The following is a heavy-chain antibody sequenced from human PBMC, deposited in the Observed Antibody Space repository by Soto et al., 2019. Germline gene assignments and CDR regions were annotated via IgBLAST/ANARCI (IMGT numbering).Heavy chain of an antibody. D-gene: IGHD4-4*01. CDR3: TRDLGYSGNSDSFNI. Sequence: GESLKISCKDSGYSFTSYWIAWVRQTPGKGLEWMGIIYPYDSNTRYSPSFQGQVTISADKSVSTAYLQWSSLKASDTAMYFCTRDLGYSGNSDSFNIWGKGTMVTVSS. CDR2: IYPYDSNT. J-gene: IGHJ3*02. V-gene: IGHV5-51*01. CDR1: GYSFTSYW.